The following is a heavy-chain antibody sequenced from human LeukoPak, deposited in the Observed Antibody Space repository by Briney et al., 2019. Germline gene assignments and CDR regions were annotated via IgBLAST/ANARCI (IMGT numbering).Heavy chain of an antibody. D-gene: IGHD5-18*01. J-gene: IGHJ3*02. CDR2: IYPDDSDI. Sequence: GESLKISCKGSGYRFTNYWIGWVRQMPGKGLECMGIIYPDDSDIRYSPSFQGQVTISADKSVSTAYLQWSSLKASDTAVYYCARHTRGVDTALVHDAFDIWGQGTMVTVSS. CDR1: GYRFTNYW. CDR3: ARHTRGVDTALVHDAFDI. V-gene: IGHV5-51*01.